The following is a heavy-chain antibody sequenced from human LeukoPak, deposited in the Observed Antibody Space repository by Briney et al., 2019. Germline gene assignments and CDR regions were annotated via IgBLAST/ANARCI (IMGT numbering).Heavy chain of an antibody. D-gene: IGHD2-15*01. J-gene: IGHJ5*02. Sequence: SETLSLTCDVSGGSIDSTNWWNWVRQPPGKGLEWIGEIHHDGRINYNPSLKSRVTLSVDTSMNQFSLKLSFVTTADTAVYYCARALGYCSGGSCTRGYNWFDPWGQGTLVTVPS. CDR1: GGSIDSTNW. CDR3: ARALGYCSGGSCTRGYNWFDP. CDR2: IHHDGRI. V-gene: IGHV4/OR15-8*01.